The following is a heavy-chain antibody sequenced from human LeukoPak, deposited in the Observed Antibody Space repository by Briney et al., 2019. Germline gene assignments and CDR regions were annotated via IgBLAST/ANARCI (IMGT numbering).Heavy chain of an antibody. J-gene: IGHJ4*02. Sequence: GGSLRLSCAASGFTFSSYWMSWVRQAPGKGLEWVANIKQDGSEKYYVDSVKGRSTISKDNAKKSLYLQMNSLRAEDTAVYYCARERYSGGASNFDYWGQGTLVIVSS. CDR3: ARERYSGGASNFDY. V-gene: IGHV3-7*01. D-gene: IGHD2-21*01. CDR2: IKQDGSEK. CDR1: GFTFSSYW.